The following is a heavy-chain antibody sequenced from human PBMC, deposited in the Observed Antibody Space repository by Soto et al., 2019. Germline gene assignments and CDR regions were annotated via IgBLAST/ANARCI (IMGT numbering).Heavy chain of an antibody. CDR3: AKMEGMDPWAYSFDY. V-gene: IGHV3-23*01. CDR2: IYGGGNGP. CDR1: GFTFSDFA. J-gene: IGHJ4*02. Sequence: EVQVLESGGGLVQPGGSLRLSCAATGFTFSDFAMSWVRQAPGKGLEWVSRIYGGGNGPHYADSVKGRVTISRDNSKIPLYLQMNSLRAEDTAVYYCAKMEGMDPWAYSFDYWGQGTLVTVSS. D-gene: IGHD2-2*03.